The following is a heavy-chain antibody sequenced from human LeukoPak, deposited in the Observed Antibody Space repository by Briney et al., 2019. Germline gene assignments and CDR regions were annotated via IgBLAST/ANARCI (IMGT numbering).Heavy chain of an antibody. D-gene: IGHD3-3*01. V-gene: IGHV4-4*09. Sequence: PSETLSLTCSVSDGSNSSYYWSWIRQPPGKGLEWIGYIHSSGSTHYNPSLKSRVTTSLDTSKNQFSLKLSSVTAADTAVYYCARTYYDFWSGYYYYYYMDVWGKGTTVTVSS. CDR1: DGSNSSYY. CDR3: ARTYYDFWSGYYYYYYMDV. CDR2: IHSSGST. J-gene: IGHJ6*03.